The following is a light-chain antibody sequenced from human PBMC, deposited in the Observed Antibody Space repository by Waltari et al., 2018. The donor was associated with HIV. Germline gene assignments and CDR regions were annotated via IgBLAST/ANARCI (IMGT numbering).Light chain of an antibody. CDR1: QPIDSD. CDR3: QQSHTVPLT. V-gene: IGKV1-39*01. Sequence: DIQMSQSPPSLSASVGDRVAITCRASQPIDSDLNWYQQKPGTSPKLLVFGVSNLQSGVPSRCSGSGSGSAFTLTINSLRPEDFATYYCQQSHTVPLTFGPGTKVEIK. CDR2: GVS. J-gene: IGKJ3*01.